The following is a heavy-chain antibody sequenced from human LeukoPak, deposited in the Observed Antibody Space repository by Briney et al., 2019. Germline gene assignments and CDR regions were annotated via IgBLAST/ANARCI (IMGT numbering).Heavy chain of an antibody. CDR2: IYSGGST. V-gene: IGHV3-53*01. CDR1: GFTFSSNY. J-gene: IGHJ3*02. CDR3: ARELSEGYAFDI. Sequence: AGGSLRLSCAASGFTFSSNYMSWVRQAPGKGLEWVSVIYSGGSTYYADSVKGRFTISRDNSKNTLYLQMNSLRAEDTAVYYCARELSEGYAFDIWGQGTMVTVSS. D-gene: IGHD3-16*02.